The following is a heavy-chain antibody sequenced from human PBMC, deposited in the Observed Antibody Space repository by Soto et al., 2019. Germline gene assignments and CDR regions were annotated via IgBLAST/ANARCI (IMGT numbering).Heavy chain of an antibody. CDR2: ISSSSSYI. V-gene: IGHV3-21*01. D-gene: IGHD3-16*01. CDR1: GFTFSSYS. CDR3: ARDFLLLRLGAPGY. Sequence: PGGSLRLSCAASGFTFSSYSMNWVRQAPGKGLEWVSSISSSSSYIYYADSVKGRFTISRDNAKNSLYLQMNSLRAEDTSVYYCARDFLLLRLGAPGYWHQGTLVTVSS. J-gene: IGHJ4*02.